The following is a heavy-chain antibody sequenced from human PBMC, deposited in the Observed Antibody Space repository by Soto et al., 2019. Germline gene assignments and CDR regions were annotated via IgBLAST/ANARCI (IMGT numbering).Heavy chain of an antibody. Sequence: EVQLSESGGGLVQPGGSLRLSCTASGSASASYAVTWVRQAPGKGLEWVSAISASGGNTFFADSVKGRFSMSRDHSKKVIYLHMNSLRFEDTAVYYCAARRWRKSPFDYWGQGTLVTVSS. CDR1: GSASASYA. CDR3: AARRWRKSPFDY. V-gene: IGHV3-23*01. J-gene: IGHJ4*02. CDR2: ISASGGNT.